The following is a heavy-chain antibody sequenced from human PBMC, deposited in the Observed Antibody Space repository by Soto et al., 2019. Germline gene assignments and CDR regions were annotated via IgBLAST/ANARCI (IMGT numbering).Heavy chain of an antibody. V-gene: IGHV4-39*01. J-gene: IGHJ3*02. CDR3: ARPGWRNAPYDAFDI. CDR2: IYYTGST. CDR1: GGSITSSSYY. Sequence: PSETLSLTCTVSGGSITSSSYYWGWIRQPPGKGLEWIGSIYYTGSTYYNPSLKSRVTISVDTSKNQFSLKLRSVTAADTAVYYCARPGWRNAPYDAFDIWGQRTMVTVSS. D-gene: IGHD6-19*01.